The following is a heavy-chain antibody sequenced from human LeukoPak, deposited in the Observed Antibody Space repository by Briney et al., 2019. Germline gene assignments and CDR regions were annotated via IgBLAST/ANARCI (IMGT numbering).Heavy chain of an antibody. CDR3: ARPLRGYSYGTGY. J-gene: IGHJ4*02. Sequence: GGSLRLSCAASGFRFSDYSINWVRQAPGKGLEWVSSISGSSTYLFYADSVKGRFTRSRDNAKNSLYLQMNSLRAEDTAVYYCARPLRGYSYGTGYWGQGTLVTVSS. D-gene: IGHD5-18*01. V-gene: IGHV3-21*06. CDR2: ISGSSTYL. CDR1: GFRFSDYS.